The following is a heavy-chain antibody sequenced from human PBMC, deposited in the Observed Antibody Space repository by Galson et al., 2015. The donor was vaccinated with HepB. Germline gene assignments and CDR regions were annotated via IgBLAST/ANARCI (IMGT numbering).Heavy chain of an antibody. CDR3: AREGSYCIGDACYYYFDY. CDR2: ISAYNANT. CDR1: GYTFGDSG. V-gene: IGHV1-18*01. D-gene: IGHD2-15*01. Sequence: SLKVSCTASGYTFGDSGIIWVRQAPGQGLEWVGWISAYNANTNYAQKFRGRVTLTTVTSTTTAYMEMRSLRSDDTAIYYCAREGSYCIGDACYYYFDYWGQGSLVTVSS. J-gene: IGHJ4*02.